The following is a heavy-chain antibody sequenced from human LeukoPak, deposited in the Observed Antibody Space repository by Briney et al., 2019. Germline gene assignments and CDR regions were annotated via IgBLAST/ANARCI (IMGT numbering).Heavy chain of an antibody. CDR3: QRSDWG. CDR1: GFSFSSYW. CDR2: IRHDGGVK. J-gene: IGHJ1*01. Sequence: GGSLRLSCAASGFSFSSYWMSWVRQAPGKGLEWVANIRHDGGVKVYVDSVEGRFTISRDNAKNSLYLQMDSLRAEDTAVYYCQRSDWGGGQGTLVTVSS. V-gene: IGHV3-7*05. D-gene: IGHD3-9*01.